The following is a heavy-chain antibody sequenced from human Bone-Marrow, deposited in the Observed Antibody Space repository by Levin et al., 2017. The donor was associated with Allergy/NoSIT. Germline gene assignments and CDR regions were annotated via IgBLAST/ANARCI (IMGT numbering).Heavy chain of an antibody. V-gene: IGHV1-69*10. J-gene: IGHJ3*01. D-gene: IGHD3/OR15-3a*01. CDR3: AKPIAGRDWYNAFDV. CDR2: IIPILGIE. Sequence: VASVKVSCKASGGTSSNNLISWVRQAPGQGLEWVGGIIPILGIENYAQKFQGRVKITADKSTNTAYLELSSLRSEDTALYYCAKPIAGRDWYNAFDVWGQGTMVTVSS. CDR1: GGTSSNNL.